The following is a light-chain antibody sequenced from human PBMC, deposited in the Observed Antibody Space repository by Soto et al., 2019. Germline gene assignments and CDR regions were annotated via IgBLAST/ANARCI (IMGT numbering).Light chain of an antibody. V-gene: IGLV2-8*01. Sequence: QSALTQPPSASGSPGQSVAISCTGTSCDVGGYNYVFWYQQHPGKAPKLMIYEVNKRPSGVPDRFSGSKSGNTASLTVSGLQAEDEADYYCSSYAGSSNVFGTGTKVTVL. J-gene: IGLJ1*01. CDR2: EVN. CDR3: SSYAGSSNV. CDR1: SCDVGGYNY.